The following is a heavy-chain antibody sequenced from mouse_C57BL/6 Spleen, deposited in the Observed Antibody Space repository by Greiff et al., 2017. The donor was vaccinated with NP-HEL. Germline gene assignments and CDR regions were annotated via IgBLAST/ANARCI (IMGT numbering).Heavy chain of an antibody. J-gene: IGHJ1*03. CDR2: ISYDGSN. Sequence: EVQLVESGPGLVKPSQSLSLTCSVTGYSITSGYYWNWIRQFPGNKLEWMGYISYDGSNNYNPSLKNRISLTREPSKNQFFLKLNSVTTEDTATYYCARGYYYGSSHWYFDVWGTGTTVTVSS. D-gene: IGHD1-1*01. V-gene: IGHV3-6*01. CDR3: ARGYYYGSSHWYFDV. CDR1: GYSITSGYY.